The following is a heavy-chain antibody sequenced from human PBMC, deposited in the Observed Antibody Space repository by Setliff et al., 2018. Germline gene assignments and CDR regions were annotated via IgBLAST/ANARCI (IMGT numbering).Heavy chain of an antibody. CDR3: ARGPRHNFWSGYYLVAVNY. V-gene: IGHV1-8*02. CDR2: INPNSGNT. J-gene: IGHJ4*02. CDR1: GYTFTNYD. D-gene: IGHD3-3*01. Sequence: RPSVKVSCKASGYTFTNYDINWVRQATGQGLEWMGWINPNSGNTGYAQNFQGRVTMTRNTSISTAYMELSSLRFEDTAVYYCARGPRHNFWSGYYLVAVNYWGQGTLVTVSS.